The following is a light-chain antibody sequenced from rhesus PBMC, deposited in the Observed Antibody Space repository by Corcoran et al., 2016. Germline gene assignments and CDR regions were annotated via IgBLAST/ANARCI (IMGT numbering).Light chain of an antibody. CDR3: QHCYGPPRT. V-gene: IGKV1-74*01. CDR2: KAS. CDR1: ENVNNY. J-gene: IGKJ1*01. Sequence: DIQMTQSLSSLSAFVGDRVTINCRARENVNNYVNWYQQKPGKAPKLLIYKASTMQSGGPSRFKGSGSGPVYTFTFASLRPEDVATYYCQHCYGPPRTFGPGPKVDIK.